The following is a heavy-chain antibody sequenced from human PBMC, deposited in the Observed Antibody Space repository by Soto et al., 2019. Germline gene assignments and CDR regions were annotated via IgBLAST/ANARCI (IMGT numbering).Heavy chain of an antibody. CDR1: GFTFSSYS. V-gene: IGHV3-21*01. D-gene: IGHD1-26*01. CDR3: ARDLGSSPILLNWFDP. Sequence: LRLSCAASGFTFSSYSMNWVRQAPGKGLEWVSSISSSSSYIYYADSVKGRFTISRDNAKNSLYLQMNSLRAEDTAVYYCARDLGSSPILLNWFDPWGQGTLVTVSS. CDR2: ISSSSSYI. J-gene: IGHJ5*02.